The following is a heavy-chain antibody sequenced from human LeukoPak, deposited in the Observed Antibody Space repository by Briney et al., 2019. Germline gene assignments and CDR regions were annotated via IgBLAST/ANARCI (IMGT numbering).Heavy chain of an antibody. CDR1: GGTFSSYA. CDR2: IIPIFGTA. J-gene: IGHJ5*02. V-gene: IGHV1-69*05. CDR3: ASFDSSSSGNWFGP. D-gene: IGHD6-6*01. Sequence: SVKVSCKASGGTFSSYAISWVRQAPGQGLEWMGGIIPIFGTANYAQKFQGRVTITTDESTSTAYMELSSLRSEDTAVYYCASFDSSSSGNWFGPWGQGTLVTVSS.